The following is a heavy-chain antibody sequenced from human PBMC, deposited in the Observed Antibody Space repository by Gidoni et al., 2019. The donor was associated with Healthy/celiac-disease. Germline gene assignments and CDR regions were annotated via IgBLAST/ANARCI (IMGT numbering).Heavy chain of an antibody. CDR3: ARAGEREGLWFGEPWGRRRFDY. CDR1: GGSFRGYY. CDR2: INHSGST. V-gene: IGHV4-34*01. J-gene: IGHJ4*02. D-gene: IGHD3-10*01. Sequence: QVQLQQWGAGLLKPSETLSLTCAVYGGSFRGYYWSWIRQPPGKGLEWIGEINHSGSTNYNPSLKSRVTISVDTSKNQFSLKLSSVTAADTAVYYCARAGEREGLWFGEPWGRRRFDYWGQGTLVTVSS.